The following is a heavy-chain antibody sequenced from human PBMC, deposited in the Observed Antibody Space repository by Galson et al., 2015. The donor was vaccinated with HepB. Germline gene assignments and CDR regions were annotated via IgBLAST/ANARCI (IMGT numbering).Heavy chain of an antibody. D-gene: IGHD3-22*01. CDR1: GGTFSSYA. J-gene: IGHJ4*02. CDR2: IIPIFGTA. Sequence: SVKVSCKASGGTFSSYAISWVRQAPGQGLEWMGGIIPIFGTANYAQKFQGRVTITADKSTSTAYMELSSLRSEDTAVYYCAREYYDSSGPSLDYWGQGTLVTVSS. V-gene: IGHV1-69*06. CDR3: AREYYDSSGPSLDY.